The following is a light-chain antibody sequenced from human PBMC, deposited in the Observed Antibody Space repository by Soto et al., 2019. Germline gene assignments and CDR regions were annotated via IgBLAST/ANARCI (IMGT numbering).Light chain of an antibody. CDR2: DVS. CDR1: SSDVGGYNY. Sequence: QSALTQPASVSGSPGQSITISCTGTSSDVGGYNYVSWYQQHPGKAPKLMIYDVSNRPSGVSNRFSGSKSGNTASLTISGLQAEVEADYYCSSYTSSSTPYVVFGGGTKLTVL. CDR3: SSYTSSSTPYVV. J-gene: IGLJ2*01. V-gene: IGLV2-14*01.